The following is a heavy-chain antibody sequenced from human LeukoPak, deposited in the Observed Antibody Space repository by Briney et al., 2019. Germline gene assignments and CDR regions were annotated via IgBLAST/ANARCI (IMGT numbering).Heavy chain of an antibody. J-gene: IGHJ4*02. CDR2: INHSGST. CDR1: GGSFSGYY. V-gene: IGHV4-34*01. Sequence: SETLSLTCAVYGGSFSGYYWSWIRHPPGKGLEWIGEINHSGSTNYNPSLKSRVTISVDTSKNQFSLKLSSVTAADTAVYYCARKAVAVNYWGQGTLVTVTS. CDR3: ARKAVAVNY. D-gene: IGHD6-19*01.